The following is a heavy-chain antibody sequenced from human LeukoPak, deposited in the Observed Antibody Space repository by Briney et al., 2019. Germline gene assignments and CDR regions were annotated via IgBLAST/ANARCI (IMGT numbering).Heavy chain of an antibody. CDR1: RDSVSSNSAA. Sequence: SQTLSLTCAISRDSVSSNSAAWNWIRQSPSRGLEWLGRTYYRSKWYNDYAVSVKSRITINPDTSKNQFSLQLNSVTPEDTAVYYCAREGPMGYGDPNNAFDIWGQGTMVTVSS. V-gene: IGHV6-1*01. D-gene: IGHD4-17*01. CDR3: AREGPMGYGDPNNAFDI. J-gene: IGHJ3*02. CDR2: TYYRSKWYN.